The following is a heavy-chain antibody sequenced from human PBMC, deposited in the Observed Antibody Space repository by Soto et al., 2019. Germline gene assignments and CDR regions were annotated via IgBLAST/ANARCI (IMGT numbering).Heavy chain of an antibody. V-gene: IGHV3-33*01. CDR1: GFTLSSYG. Sequence: PGGSLTLSCAASGFTLSSYGMHWVRQAPGKGLEWVAVIWYDGSNKYYADSVKGRFTISRDNSKNTLYLQMNSLRAEDTAVYYCARSGDNWNYGRYYYYGMDVWGQGTTVTVSS. D-gene: IGHD1-7*01. CDR3: ARSGDNWNYGRYYYYGMDV. CDR2: IWYDGSNK. J-gene: IGHJ6*02.